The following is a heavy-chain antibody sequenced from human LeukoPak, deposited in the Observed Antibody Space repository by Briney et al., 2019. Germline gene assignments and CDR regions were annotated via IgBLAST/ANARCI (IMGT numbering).Heavy chain of an antibody. CDR2: ISPNSDDI. V-gene: IGHV1-2*02. Sequence: ASVKDSCKASGYTFTDYYMHWVRQAPGQGLEWMGWISPNSDDINYAQKFQGRVTMTRDTSISTAYMELSRLRSDDTAVYYCARGYCTGDSCSGAWFDPWGRGTLVTVSS. D-gene: IGHD2-15*01. CDR3: ARGYCTGDSCSGAWFDP. CDR1: GYTFTDYY. J-gene: IGHJ5*02.